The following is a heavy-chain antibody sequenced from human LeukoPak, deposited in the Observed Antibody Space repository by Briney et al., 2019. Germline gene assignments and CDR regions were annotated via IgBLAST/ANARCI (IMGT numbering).Heavy chain of an antibody. CDR2: IIPIFGIA. CDR1: GGTFSSYA. CDR3: ARSTAITMIVVDP. J-gene: IGHJ5*02. V-gene: IGHV1-69*04. D-gene: IGHD3-22*01. Sequence: SVKVSCKASGGTFSSYAISWVRQAPGQGLEWMGRIIPIFGIANYARKFQGRVTVTADKSTSTAYMELSSLRSEDTAVYYCARSTAITMIVVDPWGQGTLVTVSS.